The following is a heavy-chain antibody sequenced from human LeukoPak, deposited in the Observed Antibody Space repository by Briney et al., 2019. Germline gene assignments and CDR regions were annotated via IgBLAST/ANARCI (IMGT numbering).Heavy chain of an antibody. J-gene: IGHJ6*03. D-gene: IGHD5/OR15-5a*01. CDR1: GGSFSGHY. CDR3: ARVLRNYYYYMDV. Sequence: SETLSLTCAVYGGSFSGHYWSWIRQPPGKGLEWIGEINHSGSTNYNPSLKSRVTISVDTSKNQFSLKLSSVTAADTAVYYCARVLRNYYYYMDVWGKGTTVTVSS. CDR2: INHSGST. V-gene: IGHV4-34*01.